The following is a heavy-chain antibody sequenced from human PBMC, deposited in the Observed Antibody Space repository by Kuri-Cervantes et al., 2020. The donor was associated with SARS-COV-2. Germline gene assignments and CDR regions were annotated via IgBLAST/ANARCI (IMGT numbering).Heavy chain of an antibody. CDR2: IYHSGST. J-gene: IGHJ6*03. CDR1: GYSISSGYY. CDR3: ARHSPRSSNYYYYMDV. Sequence: GSLRLSCAVSGYSISSGYYWGWIRQPPGKGLEWIGSIYHSGSTYYNPSLKSRVTISVDTSKNQFSLKLSSVTAADTAVYYCARHSPRSSNYYYYMDVWGKGTTVTVSS. V-gene: IGHV4-38-2*01.